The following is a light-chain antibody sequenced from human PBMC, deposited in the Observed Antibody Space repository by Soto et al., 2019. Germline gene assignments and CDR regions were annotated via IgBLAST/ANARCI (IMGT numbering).Light chain of an antibody. J-gene: IGKJ1*01. V-gene: IGKV1-5*03. CDR1: PSINDR. Sequence: DIQMTQSPSTLSASVGDRVTITCRASPSINDRLAWYQQSPGKAPKLLIFKSSASHSGVPSTFSGSGSGTEFTLTISSLQPGAFAPYDCQHCYTYPLTFGQGTKV. CDR2: KSS. CDR3: QHCYTYPLT.